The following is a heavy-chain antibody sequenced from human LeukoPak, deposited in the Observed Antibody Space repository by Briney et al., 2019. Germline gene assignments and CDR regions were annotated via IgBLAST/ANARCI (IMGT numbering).Heavy chain of an antibody. J-gene: IGHJ4*02. D-gene: IGHD3-10*01. CDR3: ARVPRSGITMVRGGQFDY. V-gene: IGHV4-31*03. Sequence: SETLSLTCTASGGSISSGGYYWSWIRQHPGKGLEWIGYIHYSGSTYYNPSLKSRVTISVDTSKNQFSLKLSSVTAADTAVYYCARVPRSGITMVRGGQFDYWGQGTLVTVSS. CDR1: GGSISSGGYY. CDR2: IHYSGST.